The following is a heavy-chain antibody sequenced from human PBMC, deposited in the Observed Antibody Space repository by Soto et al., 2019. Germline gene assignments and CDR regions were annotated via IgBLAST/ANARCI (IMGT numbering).Heavy chain of an antibody. Sequence: SGGSLRLSCAASGFTFSSYSMNWVRQAPGKGLEWVSSISSSSSYIYYADSVKGRFTISRDNAKNSLYLQMNSLRAEDTAVYYCASRKDIVVVPDARYYYYGMDVWGQGTTVTVSS. CDR3: ASRKDIVVVPDARYYYYGMDV. D-gene: IGHD2-2*01. J-gene: IGHJ6*02. V-gene: IGHV3-21*01. CDR1: GFTFSSYS. CDR2: ISSSSSYI.